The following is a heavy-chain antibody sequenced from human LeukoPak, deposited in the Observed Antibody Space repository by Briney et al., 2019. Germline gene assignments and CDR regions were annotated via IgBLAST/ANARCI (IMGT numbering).Heavy chain of an antibody. Sequence: SETLSLTCTVSGYSISSGYYWGWIRQPPGKGLEWIGRIYTSGSTNYNPSLKSRVTMSVDTSKNQFSLKLSSVTAADTAVYYCARDEPEYDAFDIWGQGTMVTVSS. CDR3: ARDEPEYDAFDI. V-gene: IGHV4-38-2*02. J-gene: IGHJ3*02. CDR1: GYSISSGYY. D-gene: IGHD1-14*01. CDR2: IYTSGST.